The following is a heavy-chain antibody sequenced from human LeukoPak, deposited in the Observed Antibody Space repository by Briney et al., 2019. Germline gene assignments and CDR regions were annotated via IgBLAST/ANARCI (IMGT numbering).Heavy chain of an antibody. V-gene: IGHV4-39*07. J-gene: IGHJ4*02. CDR3: ARRSTRGWLQSRRGAFDY. D-gene: IGHD5-24*01. Sequence: SETLSLTCTVSGGSISSSSYYWSWIRQPPGKGLEWIGEINHSGSTNYNPSLKSRVTISVDTSKNQFSLKLSSVTAADTAVYYCARRSTRGWLQSRRGAFDYWGQGTLVTVSS. CDR2: INHSGST. CDR1: GGSISSSSYY.